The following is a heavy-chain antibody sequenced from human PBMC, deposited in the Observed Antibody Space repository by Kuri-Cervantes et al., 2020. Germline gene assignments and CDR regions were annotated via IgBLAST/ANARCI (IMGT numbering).Heavy chain of an antibody. CDR2: IIPILGIA. CDR1: GGTFSSYT. D-gene: IGHD4-17*01. CDR3: ARGTDLTTVTASEWFDP. V-gene: IGHV1-69*02. J-gene: IGHJ5*02. Sequence: SVKVSCKASGGTFSSYTISWVRQAPGQGLEWMGRIIPILGIANYAQKFQGRVTITADKSTSTAYMELSSLRSEDTAVYYCARGTDLTTVTASEWFDPWGQGTLVTVSS.